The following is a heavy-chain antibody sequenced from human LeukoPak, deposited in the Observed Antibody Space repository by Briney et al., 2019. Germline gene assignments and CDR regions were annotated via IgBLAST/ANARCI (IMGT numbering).Heavy chain of an antibody. CDR1: GYIFTSNA. J-gene: IGHJ4*02. CDR2: INADNGNT. CDR3: ARGVASWYFTYDF. D-gene: IGHD6-13*01. V-gene: IGHV1-3*01. Sequence: RASVKVSCKTSGYIFTSNAVHWVRQAPGQRLEWMGWINADNGNTKYSHKFQGRVTITRDTSATTAHMELSSLRSEDTAVYYCARGVASWYFTYDFWGQGTLVTVSS.